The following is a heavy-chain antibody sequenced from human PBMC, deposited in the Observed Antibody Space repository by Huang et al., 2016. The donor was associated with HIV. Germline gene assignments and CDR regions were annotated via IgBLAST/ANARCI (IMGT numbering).Heavy chain of an antibody. D-gene: IGHD6-19*01. V-gene: IGHV4-34*01. J-gene: IGHJ2*01. CDR1: GGSLHGYY. CDR3: ATSRSGSGWFLDI. Sequence: QVQLYQWGAGPLRPSETLSLTCGVSGGSLHGYYWNWLRQSPGRGPEWNGEVNHGGSTKYNPSLKSRVTISVDTSKIQFSLNLTSVTATDTADYYCATSRSGSGWFLDIWGRGTLVSVS. CDR2: VNHGGST.